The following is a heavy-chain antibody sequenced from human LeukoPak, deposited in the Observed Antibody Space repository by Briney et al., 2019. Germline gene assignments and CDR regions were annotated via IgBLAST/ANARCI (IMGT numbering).Heavy chain of an antibody. V-gene: IGHV1-18*04. CDR2: ISAYNGNT. D-gene: IGHD4/OR15-4a*01. CDR1: GYTFTGYY. Sequence: ASVKVSCKASGYTFTGYYMHWVRQAPGQGLEWMGWISAYNGNTNYAQKLQGRVTMTTDTSTSTAYMELRSLRSDDTAVYYCARAGYGGPLDYWGQGTLVTVSS. CDR3: ARAGYGGPLDY. J-gene: IGHJ4*02.